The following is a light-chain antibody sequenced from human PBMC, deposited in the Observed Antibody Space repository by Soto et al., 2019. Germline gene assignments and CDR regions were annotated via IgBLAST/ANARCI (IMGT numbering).Light chain of an antibody. CDR2: DAS. J-gene: IGKJ5*01. CDR1: QRVGNTY. CDR3: QQYATSPIT. Sequence: EIWWNQSPGTLSLSPGERATLSCRAIQRVGNTYFAWYQQKPDQAPRLLIYDASSRATGIPDRFSGSGSGTDFTLTISRREPEDLAVYYFQQYATSPITFGQGTRLEIK. V-gene: IGKV3-20*01.